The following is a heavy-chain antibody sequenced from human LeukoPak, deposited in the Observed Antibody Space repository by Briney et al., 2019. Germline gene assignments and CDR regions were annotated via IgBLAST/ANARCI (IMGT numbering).Heavy chain of an antibody. Sequence: PGGSLRLSCAASGFTFSSYAMHWVRQAPGKGLEWVAVISYDGSNKYYADSVKGRFTISRDNSKNTLYPQMNSLRAEDTAVYYCARGGRQQLAFDYWGQGTLVTVSS. CDR2: ISYDGSNK. J-gene: IGHJ4*02. CDR1: GFTFSSYA. D-gene: IGHD6-13*01. V-gene: IGHV3-30-3*01. CDR3: ARGGRQQLAFDY.